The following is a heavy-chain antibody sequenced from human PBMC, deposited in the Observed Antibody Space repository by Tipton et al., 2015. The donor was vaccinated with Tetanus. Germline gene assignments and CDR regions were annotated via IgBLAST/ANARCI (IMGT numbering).Heavy chain of an antibody. CDR2: IDPNSGGT. D-gene: IGHD2-21*01. J-gene: IGHJ6*02. Sequence: QVQLVQSGAEVKKPGASLKVSCKASGYTFTGYYLYWVRQAPGQGLEWMGWIDPNSGGTIYAQKFQGRVTMTRDTSISTAYMGLSRLRSDDTAVYYCARDRGDCIYYSMDFWGPGTTVTVTS. CDR1: GYTFTGYY. CDR3: ARDRGDCIYYSMDF. V-gene: IGHV1-2*02.